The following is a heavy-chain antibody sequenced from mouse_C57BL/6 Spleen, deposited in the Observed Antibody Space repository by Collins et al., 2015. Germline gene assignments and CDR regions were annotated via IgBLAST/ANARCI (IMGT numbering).Heavy chain of an antibody. V-gene: IGHV3-2*02. CDR2: ISYSGST. D-gene: IGHD1-3*01. J-gene: IGHJ2*01. CDR1: GYSITSDYA. Sequence: DVQLQESGPGLVKPSQSLSLTCTVTGYSITSDYAWNWIRQFPGNKLEWMGYISYSGSTSYNPSLKSRISITRDTSKNQFFLQLNSVTTEDTATYYCARWGEGKGYFDYWGQGTTLTVSS. CDR3: ARWGEGKGYFDY.